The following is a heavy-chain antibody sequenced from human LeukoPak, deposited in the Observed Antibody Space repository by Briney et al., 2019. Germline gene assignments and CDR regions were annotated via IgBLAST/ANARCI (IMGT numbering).Heavy chain of an antibody. CDR3: AKAPQLRFLEWFVDY. CDR2: ISGSGGST. V-gene: IGHV3-23*01. J-gene: IGHJ4*02. D-gene: IGHD3-3*01. Sequence: PGASLRLSCAASGFTFSSYAMSWVRQAPGKGLEWVSGISGSGGSTYYADSVKGRFTISRDNSKNTLYLQMNSLRAEDTAVYYCAKAPQLRFLEWFVDYWGQGTLVTVSS. CDR1: GFTFSSYA.